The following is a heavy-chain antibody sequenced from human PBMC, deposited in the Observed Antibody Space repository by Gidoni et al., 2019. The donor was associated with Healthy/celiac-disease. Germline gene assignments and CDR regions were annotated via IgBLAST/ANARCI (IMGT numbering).Heavy chain of an antibody. CDR1: GFTVSSNY. J-gene: IGHJ4*02. CDR3: ARVSSPVNHFDY. CDR2: IYSGGST. Sequence: EVQLVESGGGLIQPGGSLRLSCAASGFTVSSNYMSWVRQAPGKGLEGVSVIYSGGSTYYADSVKGRFTISRDNSKNTLYLQMNSLRAEDTAVYYCARVSSPVNHFDYWGQGTLVTVSS. V-gene: IGHV3-53*01.